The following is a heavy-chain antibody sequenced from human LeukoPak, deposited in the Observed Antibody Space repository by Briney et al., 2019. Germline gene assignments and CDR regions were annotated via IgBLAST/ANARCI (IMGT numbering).Heavy chain of an antibody. CDR3: ARDSIWRAAAFDY. CDR2: IDHSGST. V-gene: IGHV4-34*01. J-gene: IGHJ4*02. D-gene: IGHD2-15*01. CDR1: GGSISSYY. Sequence: PSETLSLTCTVSGGSISSYYWSWIRQPPGKGLEWIGEIDHSGSTNYNPSLKSRVTISVDTSKNQFSLKLSSVTAADTAVYYCARDSIWRAAAFDYWGQGTLVTVSS.